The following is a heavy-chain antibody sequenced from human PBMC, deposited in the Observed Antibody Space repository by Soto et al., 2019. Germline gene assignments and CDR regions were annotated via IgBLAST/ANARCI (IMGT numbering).Heavy chain of an antibody. CDR2: IYATGTT. CDR1: GASISGFY. CDR3: VRDGTKTLRDWFDP. J-gene: IGHJ5*02. V-gene: IGHV4-4*07. Sequence: VTLSLTCTVSGASISGFYWSWIRKSAGKGLEWIGRIYATGTTDYNPSLKSRVMMSVDTSKKQFSLKLRSVTAADTAVYYCVRDGTKTLRDWFDPWGQGISVTVSS. D-gene: IGHD1-1*01.